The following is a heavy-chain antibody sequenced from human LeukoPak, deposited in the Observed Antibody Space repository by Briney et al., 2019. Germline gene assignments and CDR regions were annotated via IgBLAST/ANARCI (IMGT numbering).Heavy chain of an antibody. D-gene: IGHD6-19*01. CDR1: GFTFSSYS. CDR2: ISSSSSYI. J-gene: IGHJ4*02. Sequence: GSLRLSCAASGFTFSSYSMNWVRQAPGKGLEWVSSISSSSSYIYYADSVKGRFTISRDNAKNSLYLQMNSLRAEDTAVYYCARGNIAVAGTVYWGQGTLVTVSS. V-gene: IGHV3-21*01. CDR3: ARGNIAVAGTVY.